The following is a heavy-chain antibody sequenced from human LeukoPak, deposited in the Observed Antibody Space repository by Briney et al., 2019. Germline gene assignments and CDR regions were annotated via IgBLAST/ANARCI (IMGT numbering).Heavy chain of an antibody. V-gene: IGHV3-7*01. J-gene: IGHJ4*02. CDR1: GFTFSSYW. CDR3: ARDRGSPAYFDY. CDR2: IKQDGSEK. Sequence: GGSLRLSCAASGFTFSSYWVSRVRQAPGKGLEWVANIKQDGSEKYYVDSVKGRFTISRDNAKNSLYLQMNSLRAEDTAVYYCARDRGSPAYFDYWGQGTLVTVSS. D-gene: IGHD2-15*01.